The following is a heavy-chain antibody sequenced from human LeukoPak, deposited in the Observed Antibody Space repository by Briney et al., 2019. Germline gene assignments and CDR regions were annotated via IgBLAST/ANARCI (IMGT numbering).Heavy chain of an antibody. CDR3: AILTVTTAY. Sequence: GGSLRLSCAASGFTFSSYAMSWVPKIPGKGLEWVSGINGNGGSTNYADSVKGRFTISKDNSKNTLYLQMNSLRAEDTAVYYCAILTVTTAYWGQGTLVTVSS. V-gene: IGHV3-23*01. D-gene: IGHD4-17*01. CDR1: GFTFSSYA. CDR2: INGNGGST. J-gene: IGHJ4*02.